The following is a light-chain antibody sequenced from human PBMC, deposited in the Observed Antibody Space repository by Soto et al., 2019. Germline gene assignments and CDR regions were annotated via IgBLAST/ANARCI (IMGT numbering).Light chain of an antibody. CDR2: EVS. CDR1: SSDVGGHNY. CDR3: GSYTSNSLVV. Sequence: QSALTQPASVSGSAGQSITISCTGTSSDVGGHNYVSWYQHHPGKAPKLMIYEVSNRPSGVSHRFSGSKSGNTASLTISGLQADDESDYYCGSYTSNSLVVFGTGTKLTVL. V-gene: IGLV2-14*01. J-gene: IGLJ1*01.